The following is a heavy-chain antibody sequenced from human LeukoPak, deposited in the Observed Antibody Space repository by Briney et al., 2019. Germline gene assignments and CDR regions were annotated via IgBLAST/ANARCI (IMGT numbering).Heavy chain of an antibody. Sequence: SETLSLTCTVSGGSISSSSYYWGWIRQPPGKGLEWIGSIYYSGSTYYNPSLKNRVTISVDTSKNQFSLKLSSVTAADTAVYYCARYYEAGGAIDYWGQGTLVTVSS. CDR2: IYYSGST. D-gene: IGHD3-3*01. CDR3: ARYYEAGGAIDY. V-gene: IGHV4-39*01. J-gene: IGHJ4*02. CDR1: GGSISSSSYY.